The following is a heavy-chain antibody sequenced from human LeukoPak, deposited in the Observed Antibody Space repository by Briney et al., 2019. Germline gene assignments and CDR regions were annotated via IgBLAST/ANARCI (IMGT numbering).Heavy chain of an antibody. CDR1: GYTFTSYG. Sequence: ASVKVSCKASGYTFTSYGISWVRQAPGQGLEWMGWISAYNGNTNYAQKLQGRVTMTTDTSTSTAYMELSRLRSDDTAVYYCARDRLEQLVLSHFDYWGQGTLVTVSS. V-gene: IGHV1-18*01. J-gene: IGHJ4*02. CDR3: ARDRLEQLVLSHFDY. CDR2: ISAYNGNT. D-gene: IGHD6-6*01.